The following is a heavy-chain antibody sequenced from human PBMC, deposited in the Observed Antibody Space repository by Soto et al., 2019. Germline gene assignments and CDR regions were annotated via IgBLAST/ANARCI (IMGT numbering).Heavy chain of an antibody. D-gene: IGHD3-9*01. V-gene: IGHV3-7*01. CDR3: AFDMENYYYMDV. J-gene: IGHJ6*03. CDR2: IKQDGSEK. CDR1: GLTFRSYW. Sequence: GGSLRLSCAASGLTFRSYWMSWVRKAPGKGLEWVANIKQDGSEKYYVDSVKGRFTISRDNAKNSLYLQMNSLRAEDTAVYYCAFDMENYYYMDVWGKGTTVTVSS.